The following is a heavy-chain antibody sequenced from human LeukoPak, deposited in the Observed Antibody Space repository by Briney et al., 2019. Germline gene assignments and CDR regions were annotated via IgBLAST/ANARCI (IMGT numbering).Heavy chain of an antibody. V-gene: IGHV1-2*02. J-gene: IGHJ5*02. D-gene: IGHD2-2*02. CDR3: ARGFRLSAIEDWFDP. CDR2: ITPNSGGT. CDR1: GGTFSTDA. Sequence: ASVKVSCKASGGTFSTDAISWVRQAPGQGLEWMGWITPNSGGTKYAQKFQGRVTMTRDTSISTAYMELSGLRSDDTAVYYCARGFRLSAIEDWFDPWGQGTLVTVSS.